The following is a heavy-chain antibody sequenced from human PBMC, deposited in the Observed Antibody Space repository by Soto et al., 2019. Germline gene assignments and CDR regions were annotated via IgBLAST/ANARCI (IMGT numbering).Heavy chain of an antibody. Sequence: SETLSLTCTVSNGSVSSGTYSWSWVRQPPGKGLEWIGYIYYSGTTYYTPSLKSRLTMSMDRANDHFSLNLTSVTAADTAVYYCARVGPYCGGDCYSPPPWGQGTLVTVSS. CDR1: NGSVSSGTYS. V-gene: IGHV4-30-2*01. CDR3: ARVGPYCGGDCYSPPP. J-gene: IGHJ5*02. D-gene: IGHD2-21*02. CDR2: IYYSGTT.